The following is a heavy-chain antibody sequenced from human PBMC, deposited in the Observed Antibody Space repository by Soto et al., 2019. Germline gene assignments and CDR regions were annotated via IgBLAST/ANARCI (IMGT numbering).Heavy chain of an antibody. Sequence: SETLSVTCTVSCGSISSCGYYWYCIRQHPGKGLEWIGYIYYSGTTYYNPSLKSRVTISVDTSKNQFSLKLSSVTAADTAVYYCAASCVACGGFNYYGMDVWGQGTTVT. V-gene: IGHV4-31*03. CDR1: CGSISSCGYY. D-gene: IGHD2-21*01. CDR3: AASCVACGGFNYYGMDV. J-gene: IGHJ6*02. CDR2: IYYSGTT.